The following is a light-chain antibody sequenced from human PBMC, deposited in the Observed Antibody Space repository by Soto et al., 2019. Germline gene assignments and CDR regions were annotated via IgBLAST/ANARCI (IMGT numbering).Light chain of an antibody. Sequence: EIVLTQSPGTLSLSPGERATPSCRASQSISSTYLAWYRQKPGQAPRLLIYAASSRATGIPDRFSGSGSGTDFTLTISRLEPEDFAVYYCQQYYASSWTFGQGTRVEIK. CDR1: QSISSTY. V-gene: IGKV3-20*01. CDR3: QQYYASSWT. J-gene: IGKJ1*01. CDR2: AAS.